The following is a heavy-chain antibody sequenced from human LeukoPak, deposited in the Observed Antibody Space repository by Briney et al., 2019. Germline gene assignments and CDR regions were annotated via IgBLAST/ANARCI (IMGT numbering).Heavy chain of an antibody. CDR1: GFTFERHG. D-gene: IGHD6-19*01. J-gene: IGHJ4*02. V-gene: IGHV3-20*04. Sequence: PGGSLRLSCAASGFTFERHGMSWVRQAPGKGLEWVSGITWNGGSTGYADSVKGRFTISRDDAKNSLYLQMNSLRVEDTALYYCARDGSSGWYSDYWGQGTLVTVSS. CDR2: ITWNGGST. CDR3: ARDGSSGWYSDY.